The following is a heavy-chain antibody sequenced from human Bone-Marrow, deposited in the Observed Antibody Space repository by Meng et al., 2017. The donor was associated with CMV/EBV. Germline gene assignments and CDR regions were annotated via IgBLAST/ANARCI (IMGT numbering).Heavy chain of an antibody. V-gene: IGHV4-39*07. CDR2: IYYSGST. Sequence: SETLSLTCPVSGGSTSSSSYYWGWIRQPPGKGLEWIGSIYYSGSTYYNPSLKSRVTISVDTSKNQFSLKLSSVTAADTAAYYCASPRRSPRDIAAAGINAFDIWGQGTMVTVSS. D-gene: IGHD6-13*01. J-gene: IGHJ3*02. CDR1: GGSTSSSSYY. CDR3: ASPRRSPRDIAAAGINAFDI.